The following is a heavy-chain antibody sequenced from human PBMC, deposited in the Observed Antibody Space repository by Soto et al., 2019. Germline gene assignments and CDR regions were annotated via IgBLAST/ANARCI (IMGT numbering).Heavy chain of an antibody. CDR3: ARSWGYYDILTGYPGANWFDP. Sequence: PGGSLRLSCAASGFTFSSYSMNWVRQAPGKGLEWVSYISSSSSTIYYADSVKGRFTISRDNAKNSLYLQMNSLRDEDTAVYYCARSWGYYDILTGYPGANWFDPWGQGTLVTVSS. CDR2: ISSSSSTI. D-gene: IGHD3-9*01. J-gene: IGHJ5*02. CDR1: GFTFSSYS. V-gene: IGHV3-48*02.